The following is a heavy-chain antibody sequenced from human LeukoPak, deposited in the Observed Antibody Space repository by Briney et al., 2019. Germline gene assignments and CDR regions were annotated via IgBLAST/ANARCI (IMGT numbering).Heavy chain of an antibody. CDR1: GFTFSSYA. J-gene: IGHJ6*03. Sequence: GGSLRLSCAASGFTFSSYAMHWVRQAPGKGLEYVSAISSNGGSTYYANSVKGRFTISRDNSKNTLYLQMDSLRAEDMAVYYCARDKGDIVVVPAPTGNYYYYYYMDVWGKGPTVTVSS. V-gene: IGHV3-64*01. CDR3: ARDKGDIVVVPAPTGNYYYYYYMDV. D-gene: IGHD2-2*01. CDR2: ISSNGGST.